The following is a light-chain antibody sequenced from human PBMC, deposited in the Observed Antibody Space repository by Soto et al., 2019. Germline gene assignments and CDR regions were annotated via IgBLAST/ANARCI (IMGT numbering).Light chain of an antibody. CDR2: STI. Sequence: QAVVTQDQSLTVSPRGTVTLTCASSTGAVTSGYYPNWFQQKPGQAPRALISSTINKHSWTPARFSGSLLGGKAARTRSGGHPEEEADYYCLLDYGGSEVCGGGTKLTVL. CDR1: TGAVTSGYY. CDR3: LLDYGGSEV. J-gene: IGLJ2*01. V-gene: IGLV7-43*01.